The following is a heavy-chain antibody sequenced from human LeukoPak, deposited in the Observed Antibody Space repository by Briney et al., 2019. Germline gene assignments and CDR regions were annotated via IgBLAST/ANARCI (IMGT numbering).Heavy chain of an antibody. CDR3: ARDLAAAGTSYFDY. CDR2: IYYSGST. CDR1: GGSISSYY. Sequence: PSETLSLTCTVSGGSISSYYWSWIRQPPGKGLEWIGCIYYSGSTNYNPSLKSRVTISVDTSKNQFSLKLSSVTAADTAVYYCARDLAAAGTSYFDYWGQGTLVTVSS. D-gene: IGHD6-13*01. V-gene: IGHV4-59*01. J-gene: IGHJ4*02.